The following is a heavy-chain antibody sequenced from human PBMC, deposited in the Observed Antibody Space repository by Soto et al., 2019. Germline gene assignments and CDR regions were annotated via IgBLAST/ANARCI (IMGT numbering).Heavy chain of an antibody. J-gene: IGHJ4*02. D-gene: IGHD2-15*01. CDR3: ARTKCSGGSCYSWSLDY. CDR1: DGYITTGGYY. CDR2: RYYSEST. V-gene: IGHV4-31*03. Sequence: PSETQSYTYTVSDGYITTGGYYWSWIKQLPGKGLEWIGHRYYSESTYYNPSLKSRVSISLDTSKNQFSLKLSFVTAADTAMYYCARTKCSGGSCYSWSLDYWGQGTPVTVSS.